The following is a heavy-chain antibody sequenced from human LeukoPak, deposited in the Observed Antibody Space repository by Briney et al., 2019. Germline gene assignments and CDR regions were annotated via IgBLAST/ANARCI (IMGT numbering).Heavy chain of an antibody. J-gene: IGHJ3*02. Sequence: TSETLSLTCAVYGGSFSGYYWSWIRQPPGKGLEWIGEINHSGNINNNPSLKSRVNVSLDTSKNQFSLKLSSVTAADTAVYYCASTATSFTTPVLRYFDWPPDDAFDIWGQGTVVTVSS. V-gene: IGHV4-34*01. D-gene: IGHD3-9*01. CDR3: ASTATSFTTPVLRYFDWPPDDAFDI. CDR1: GGSFSGYY. CDR2: INHSGNI.